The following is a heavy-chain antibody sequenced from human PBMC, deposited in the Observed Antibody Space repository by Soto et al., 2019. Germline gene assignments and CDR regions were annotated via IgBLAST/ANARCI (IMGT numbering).Heavy chain of an antibody. CDR3: AKDWGGYSTDWYFDL. CDR2: ISYDGSDT. CDR1: GFPFSSYG. J-gene: IGHJ2*01. Sequence: QVQLVESGGGVVQPGRSLRLSCVVSGFPFSSYGMQWVRQAPGKGLEWVAVISYDGSDTYYIDSVKGRFTVSRDNSKSTLYLQMNSLRAEDTAVYYCAKDWGGYSTDWYFDLWGRGTLVTVSS. D-gene: IGHD2-21*01. V-gene: IGHV3-30*18.